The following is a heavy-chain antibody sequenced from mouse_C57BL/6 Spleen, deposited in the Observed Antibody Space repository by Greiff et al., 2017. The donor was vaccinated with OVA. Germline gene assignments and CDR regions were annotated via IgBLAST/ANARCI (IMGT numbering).Heavy chain of an antibody. V-gene: IGHV6-6*01. CDR1: GFTFSDAW. J-gene: IGHJ1*03. D-gene: IGHD1-1*01. CDR3: ISITTVVARDWYFDV. Sequence: EVQLQESGGGLVQPGGSMKLSCAASGFTFSDAWMDWVRQSPEKGLEWVAEIRNKANNHATYYAESVKGRFTISRDDSKSSVYLQMNSLRAEDTGIYYCISITTVVARDWYFDVWGTGTTVTVSS. CDR2: IRNKANNHAT.